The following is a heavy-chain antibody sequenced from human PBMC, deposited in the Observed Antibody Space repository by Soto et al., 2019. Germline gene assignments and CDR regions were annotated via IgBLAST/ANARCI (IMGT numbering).Heavy chain of an antibody. D-gene: IGHD5-18*01. CDR2: IKQDGSDK. CDR3: AREYRYLFDY. V-gene: IGHV3-7*01. Sequence: GGSLRLSCAASGFTFSSSWMSWVRQAPGKGLEWVANIKQDGSDKYYVDSVKGRFTISRDNAKNSLYLQMNSLRAEDTAVYYCAREYRYLFDYWGQGTLVTVSS. J-gene: IGHJ4*02. CDR1: GFTFSSSW.